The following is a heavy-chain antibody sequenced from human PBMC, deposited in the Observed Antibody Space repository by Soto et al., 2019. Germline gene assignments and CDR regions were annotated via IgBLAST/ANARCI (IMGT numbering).Heavy chain of an antibody. CDR1: GGSFSGYY. CDR3: ARGGIWGSYRFFDS. V-gene: IGHV4-34*01. D-gene: IGHD3-16*02. CDR2: INHSGST. J-gene: IGHJ4*02. Sequence: QVQLQQWGAGLLKPSETLSLTCAVYGGSFSGYYWSWIRQPPGKGLEWIGEINHSGSTNYNPSLKSRVTISVDTSKNQFSLKLSSVTAADTAVYYCARGGIWGSYRFFDSWGQGTLVTVSS.